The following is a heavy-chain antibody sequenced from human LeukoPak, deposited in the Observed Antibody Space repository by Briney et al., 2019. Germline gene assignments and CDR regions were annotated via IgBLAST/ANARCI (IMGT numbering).Heavy chain of an antibody. V-gene: IGHV4-4*07. J-gene: IGHJ4*02. D-gene: IGHD6-19*01. Sequence: PSETLSLTCTVSGGSISNYFWGWIRQPAGKGLEWIGRIYTSGSTNFNPSLKSRVTMSVDTSKHQFSLKLSSVTAADTAVYYCASEGLALAGNFYYWGQGALVTVSS. CDR1: GGSISNYF. CDR2: IYTSGST. CDR3: ASEGLALAGNFYY.